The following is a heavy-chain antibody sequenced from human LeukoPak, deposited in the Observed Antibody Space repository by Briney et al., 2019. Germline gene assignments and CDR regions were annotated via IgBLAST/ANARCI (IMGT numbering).Heavy chain of an antibody. CDR2: INSDGSST. J-gene: IGHJ6*03. CDR3: ARGDLPPDAYSSSWLQWLKSYYYYMDV. D-gene: IGHD6-13*01. Sequence: GGSLRLSCAASGFTFSSYWMHWVRQAPGKGLVWVSRINSDGSSTSYADSVKGRFTISRDNAKNTLYLQMNSLRAEDTAVYYCARGDLPPDAYSSSWLQWLKSYYYYMDVWGKGTTVTVSS. V-gene: IGHV3-74*01. CDR1: GFTFSSYW.